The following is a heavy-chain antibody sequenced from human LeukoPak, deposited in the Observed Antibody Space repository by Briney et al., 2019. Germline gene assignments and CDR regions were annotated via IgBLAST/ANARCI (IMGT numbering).Heavy chain of an antibody. D-gene: IGHD6-19*01. J-gene: IGHJ3*02. CDR1: GGSISSGGYY. CDR2: IYHSGST. V-gene: IGHV4-30-2*01. Sequence: SETLSLTCTVSGGSISSGGYYWSWIRQPPGKGLEWIGYIYHSGSTYYNPSLKSRVTISVDRSKNQFSLKLSSVTAADTAVYYCAEGDSSGWYGSPAFDIWGQGAMVTVSS. CDR3: AEGDSSGWYGSPAFDI.